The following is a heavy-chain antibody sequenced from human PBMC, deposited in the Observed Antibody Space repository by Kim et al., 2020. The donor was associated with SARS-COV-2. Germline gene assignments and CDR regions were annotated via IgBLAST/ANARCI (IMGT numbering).Heavy chain of an antibody. J-gene: IGHJ4*02. D-gene: IGHD3-3*01. V-gene: IGHV3-15*01. Sequence: GGSLRLSCAASGFTFSNAWMSWVRQAPGKGLEWVGRIKSKTDGGTTDYAAPVKGRFTISRDDSKNTLYLQMNSLKTEDTAVYYCTTDPPIGRHYDFWSGMGVGYYFDYWGQGTLVTVSS. CDR1: GFTFSNAW. CDR3: TTDPPIGRHYDFWSGMGVGYYFDY. CDR2: IKSKTDGGTT.